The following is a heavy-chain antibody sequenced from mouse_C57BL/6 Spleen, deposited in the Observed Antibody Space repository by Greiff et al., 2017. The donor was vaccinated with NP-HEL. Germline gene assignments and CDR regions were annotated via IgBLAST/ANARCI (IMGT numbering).Heavy chain of an antibody. J-gene: IGHJ4*01. CDR3: ARSCYGSSYLYAMDY. Sequence: QVQLKQPGTELVKPGASVKLSCKASGYTFTSYWMHWVKQRPGQGLEWIGNINPSNGGTNYNEKFKSKATLTVDKSSSTAYMQLSSLTSEDSAVYYCARSCYGSSYLYAMDYWGQGTSVTVSS. V-gene: IGHV1-53*01. CDR1: GYTFTSYW. CDR2: INPSNGGT. D-gene: IGHD1-1*01.